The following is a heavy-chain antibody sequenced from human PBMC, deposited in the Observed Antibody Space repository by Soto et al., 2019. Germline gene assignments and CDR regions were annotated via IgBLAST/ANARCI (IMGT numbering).Heavy chain of an antibody. CDR3: WLYCTNGVVCRGGMDV. CDR1: GFTFSSYS. D-gene: IGHD2-8*01. Sequence: EVQLVESGGGLVKPGGSLRLSCAASGFTFSSYSMYWVRQAPGKGLEWVSSISSSSSYIYYADSVKGRFTIFRDNAKNSLYLQMNSLRAEDTAVYYCWLYCTNGVVCRGGMDVWGQGTTVTVSS. V-gene: IGHV3-21*01. CDR2: ISSSSSYI. J-gene: IGHJ6*02.